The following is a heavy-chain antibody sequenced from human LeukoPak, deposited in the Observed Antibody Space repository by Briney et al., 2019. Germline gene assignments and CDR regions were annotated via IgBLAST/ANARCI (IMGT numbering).Heavy chain of an antibody. CDR3: ARGIAAGGYYGMDV. J-gene: IGHJ6*02. CDR1: GGTFSSYA. Sequence: SVKVSCKASGGTFSSYAISWVRQAPGQGLEWMGGIIPIFGTANYAQKFQGGVTITADESTSTAYMELSSLRSEDTAVYYCARGIAAGGYYGMDVWGQGTTVTVSS. D-gene: IGHD6-13*01. CDR2: IIPIFGTA. V-gene: IGHV1-69*13.